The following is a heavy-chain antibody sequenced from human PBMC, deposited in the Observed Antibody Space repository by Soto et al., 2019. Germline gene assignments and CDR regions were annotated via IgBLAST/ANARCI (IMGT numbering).Heavy chain of an antibody. Sequence: GESLKISCKGSGYSFTSYWIGWVRQMPGKGLEWMGIIYPGDSDTRYSPSFQGQVTISADKSISTAYLQWSSLKASDTAMYYCARLPLGTTTVVTDYYYYGMDVWGQGTTVTVSS. CDR1: GYSFTSYW. CDR3: ARLPLGTTTVVTDYYYYGMDV. V-gene: IGHV5-51*01. CDR2: IYPGDSDT. D-gene: IGHD4-17*01. J-gene: IGHJ6*02.